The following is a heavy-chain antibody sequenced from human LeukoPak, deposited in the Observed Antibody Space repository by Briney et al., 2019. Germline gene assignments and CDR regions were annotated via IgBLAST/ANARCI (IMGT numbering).Heavy chain of an antibody. Sequence: GESLKISCKGSGYSFTSYWIGWARQMPGKGLEWMGIIYPGDSDTRYSPSFQGQVTISADKSISTAYLQWSSLKASDTAMYYCARHRGIAARPSYFDYCGQGTLVTVSS. J-gene: IGHJ4*02. V-gene: IGHV5-51*01. CDR3: ARHRGIAARPSYFDY. D-gene: IGHD6-6*01. CDR1: GYSFTSYW. CDR2: IYPGDSDT.